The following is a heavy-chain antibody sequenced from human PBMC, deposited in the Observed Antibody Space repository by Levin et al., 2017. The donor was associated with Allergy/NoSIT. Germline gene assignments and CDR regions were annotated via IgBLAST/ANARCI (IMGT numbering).Heavy chain of an antibody. J-gene: IGHJ4*02. CDR2: IYHSGST. Sequence: SETLSLTCTVSGYSISSGYYWGWIRQPPGKGLEWIGSIYHSGSTYYNPSLKSRVTISVDTSKNQFSLKLSSVTAADTAVYYCASGTTYYYWGQGTLVTVSS. V-gene: IGHV4-38-2*02. CDR3: ASGTTYYY. CDR1: GYSISSGYY. D-gene: IGHD1-1*01.